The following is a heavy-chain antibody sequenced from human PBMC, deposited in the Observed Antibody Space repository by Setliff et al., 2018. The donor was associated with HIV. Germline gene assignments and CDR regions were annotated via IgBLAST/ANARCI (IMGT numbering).Heavy chain of an antibody. CDR2: ISAYNGNT. Sequence: ASVKVSCKASGYTFINYGISWVRQAPGQGLEWMGWISAYNGNTNYAQQLQGRVTMTTDTSTSTAYMELRSLRSDDTAVYYCARGATITYYFDYWGQGTLVTVS. CDR1: GYTFINYG. J-gene: IGHJ4*02. D-gene: IGHD5-12*01. V-gene: IGHV1-18*01. CDR3: ARGATITYYFDY.